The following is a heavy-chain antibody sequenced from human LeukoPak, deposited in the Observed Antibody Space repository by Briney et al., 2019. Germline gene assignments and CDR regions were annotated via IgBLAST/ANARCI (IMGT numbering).Heavy chain of an antibody. CDR1: GFTFRNYA. CDR2: IGARDGRT. J-gene: IGHJ6*02. V-gene: IGHV3-23*01. CDR3: AKGLYDYALDV. Sequence: GGSLRLSCAASGFTFRNYAMTWVRQAPGKGLDWVALIGARDGRTYYADPVKGRFTISRDNFKNTLYLQMDSLRAEDTAIYYCAKGLYDYALDVWGQGTAVTVSS.